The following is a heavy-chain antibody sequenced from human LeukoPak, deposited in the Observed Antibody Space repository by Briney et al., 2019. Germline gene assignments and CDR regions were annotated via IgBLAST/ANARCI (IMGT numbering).Heavy chain of an antibody. Sequence: SETLSLTCTVSGGSISSSSYYWGWIRQPPGKGLEWIGSIYYSGSTNYNPSLKSRVTISVDTSKNQFSLKLSSVTAADTAVYYCARDRLPGSIDYWGQGTLVTVSS. J-gene: IGHJ4*02. D-gene: IGHD3-10*01. CDR2: IYYSGST. CDR3: ARDRLPGSIDY. V-gene: IGHV4-39*07. CDR1: GGSISSSSYY.